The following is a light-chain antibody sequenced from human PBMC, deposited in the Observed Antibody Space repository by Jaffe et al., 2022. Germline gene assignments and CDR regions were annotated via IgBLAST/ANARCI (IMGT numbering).Light chain of an antibody. Sequence: EIVLTQSPGTLSLSPGERATLSCRASQSINSRYLAWYQQKPGQAPRLLIYGASSRATGIPDRFSGSGSGTDFTLTISTLEPEDFAVYYCQQYNTSPITFGQGTRLEIK. CDR3: QQYNTSPIT. J-gene: IGKJ5*01. CDR1: QSINSRY. V-gene: IGKV3-20*01. CDR2: GAS.